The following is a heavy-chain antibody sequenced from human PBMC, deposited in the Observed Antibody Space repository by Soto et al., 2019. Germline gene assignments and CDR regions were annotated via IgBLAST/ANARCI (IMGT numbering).Heavy chain of an antibody. Sequence: QVQLVESGGGVVQPGRSLRLSCAASGFTFSSHAMYWVRQAPGKGLEWVADISYDGIKKYYADSVKGRFTISRDNSKNTLFLHMNSLRAEDTAVYYCAREHVAAAYCDTWGLGTLVTVSS. CDR1: GFTFSSHA. CDR2: ISYDGIKK. CDR3: AREHVAAAYCDT. J-gene: IGHJ4*02. D-gene: IGHD6-13*01. V-gene: IGHV3-30-3*01.